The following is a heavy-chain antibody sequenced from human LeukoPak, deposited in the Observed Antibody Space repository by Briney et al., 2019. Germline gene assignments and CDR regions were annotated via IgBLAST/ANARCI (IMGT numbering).Heavy chain of an antibody. CDR3: AKDAQSLTIGVDY. J-gene: IGHJ4*02. CDR1: GFSFRSYW. CDR2: INTDGTNT. V-gene: IGHV3-74*01. Sequence: GGSLRLSCAASGFSFRSYWMHWVRQAPGKGLVWVSRINTDGTNTGYADSVKGRFTISRDNAKNTLYLQMNSLRAGDTALYYCAKDAQSLTIGVDYWGQGTLVTVSS. D-gene: IGHD4-11*01.